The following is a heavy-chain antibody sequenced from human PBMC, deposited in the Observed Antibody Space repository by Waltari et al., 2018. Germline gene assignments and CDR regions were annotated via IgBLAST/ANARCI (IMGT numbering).Heavy chain of an antibody. CDR3: ARVSVAGPPNFDY. CDR1: GYTFTSYP. Sequence: QVHLVQSGAEVKKPGASVKVSCKASGYTFTSYPITWVRQAPGQGLEWMGWISPYNGNTNYAQKLQGRVTMTIDTATSTGYMALRSLRSDDSAVFYCARVSVAGPPNFDYWGQGTLVTVSS. CDR2: ISPYNGNT. D-gene: IGHD6-19*01. V-gene: IGHV1-18*01. J-gene: IGHJ4*02.